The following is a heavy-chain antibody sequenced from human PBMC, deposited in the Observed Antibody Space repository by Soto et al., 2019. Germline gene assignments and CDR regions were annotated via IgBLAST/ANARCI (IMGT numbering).Heavy chain of an antibody. D-gene: IGHD3-22*01. Sequence: PSETLSLTCTVSGGSISSSTYYWGWIRQSPGKGLEWIGSIYYSGSTYYNPSLKSRVTISVDTSKNQFSMRMTSVTAADTAVYYCARSHYDSIGFTVGPWGQGTLVTVSS. V-gene: IGHV4-39*01. CDR2: IYYSGST. J-gene: IGHJ5*02. CDR3: ARSHYDSIGFTVGP. CDR1: GGSISSSTYY.